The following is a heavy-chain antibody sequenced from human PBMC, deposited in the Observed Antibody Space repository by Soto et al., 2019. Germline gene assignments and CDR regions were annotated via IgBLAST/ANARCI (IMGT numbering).Heavy chain of an antibody. CDR2: IIPILGIA. V-gene: IGHV1-69*02. CDR3: ARAMITFGGVIVPSDYYYYYMDV. CDR1: GGTFSSYT. D-gene: IGHD3-16*02. Sequence: EASVKVSCKASGGTFSSYTISWVRQAPGQGLEWMGRIIPILGIANYAQKFQGRVTITADKSTSTAYMELSSLRSEDTAVYYCARAMITFGGVIVPSDYYYYYMDVWGKGTTVTVSS. J-gene: IGHJ6*03.